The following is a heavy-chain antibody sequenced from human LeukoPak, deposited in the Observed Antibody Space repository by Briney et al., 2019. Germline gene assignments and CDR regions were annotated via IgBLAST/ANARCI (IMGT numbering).Heavy chain of an antibody. Sequence: ASVKVSCKASGYTFTSYDINWVRQATGQGLEWMGWMNPNSGNTGYAQKFQGRVTMTRNTSISTAYVELSSLRSEDTAVYYCARGRGIAVAGQFDYWGQGTLVAVSS. CDR2: MNPNSGNT. CDR1: GYTFTSYD. J-gene: IGHJ4*02. CDR3: ARGRGIAVAGQFDY. V-gene: IGHV1-8*01. D-gene: IGHD6-19*01.